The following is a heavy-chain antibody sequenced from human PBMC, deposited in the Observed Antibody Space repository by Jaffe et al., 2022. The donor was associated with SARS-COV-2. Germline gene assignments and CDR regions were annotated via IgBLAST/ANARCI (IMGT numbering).Heavy chain of an antibody. Sequence: QVQLQESGPGLVKPSQTLSLTCTVSGGSISSGSYYWSWIRQPAGKGLEWIGRIYTSGSTNYNPSLKSRVTISVDTSKNQFSLKLSSVTAADTAVYYCARGGWLLGHDYWGQGTLVTVSS. J-gene: IGHJ4*02. CDR2: IYTSGST. CDR1: GGSISSGSYY. CDR3: ARGGWLLGHDY. D-gene: IGHD5-12*01. V-gene: IGHV4-61*02.